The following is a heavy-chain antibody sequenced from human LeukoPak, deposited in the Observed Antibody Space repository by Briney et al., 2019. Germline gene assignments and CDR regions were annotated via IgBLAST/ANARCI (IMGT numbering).Heavy chain of an antibody. CDR1: TSH. CDR3: AKDLWNPYDDSGYNRDFDS. Sequence: ASVKVSCKATSHISWVRQAPGQGLEWMGWIGTYGGDTYYAQKFQGRITVTTDTSTSTLYMELRNLRSDDTAVYYCAKDLWNPYDDSGYNRDFDSWGQGTLVTASS. J-gene: IGHJ5*01. D-gene: IGHD3-22*01. V-gene: IGHV1-18*01. CDR2: IGTYGGDT.